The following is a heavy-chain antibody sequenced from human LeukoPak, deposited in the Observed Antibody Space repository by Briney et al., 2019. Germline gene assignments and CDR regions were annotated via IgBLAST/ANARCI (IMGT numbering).Heavy chain of an antibody. Sequence: ALVKLSCTASGYTLTELSMHWVRQAPGKGLEWMGGFDPEDGETIYAPKFQGRVTMTEDTSTDTAYMELSSLRSEDTAVYYCATARSSSGFNNWFDPWGQGTLVTVSS. CDR3: ATARSSSGFNNWFDP. J-gene: IGHJ5*02. CDR1: GYTLTELS. CDR2: FDPEDGET. D-gene: IGHD3-22*01. V-gene: IGHV1-24*01.